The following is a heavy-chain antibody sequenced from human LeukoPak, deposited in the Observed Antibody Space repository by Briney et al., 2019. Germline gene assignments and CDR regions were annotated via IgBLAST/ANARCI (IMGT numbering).Heavy chain of an antibody. CDR2: IYHSGST. V-gene: IGHV4-4*02. CDR1: GGSISSSNW. D-gene: IGHD5-12*01. Sequence: SETLSLTCTISGGSISSSNWWSWVRQPPGEGLEWIGEIYHSGSTNYNPSLKPRVTISIDKSKNQFSPKLTSVTAADTAVYYCARSGGSLDYWGQGTLVTVSP. J-gene: IGHJ4*02. CDR3: ARSGGSLDY.